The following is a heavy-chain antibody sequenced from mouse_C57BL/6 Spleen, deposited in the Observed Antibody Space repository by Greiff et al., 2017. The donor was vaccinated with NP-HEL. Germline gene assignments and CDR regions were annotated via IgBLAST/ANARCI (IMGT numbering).Heavy chain of an antibody. V-gene: IGHV3-6*01. CDR1: GYSITSGYY. CDR2: ISYDGSN. CDR3: ARSGYLSYWYFDV. J-gene: IGHJ1*03. Sequence: DVQLQESGPGLVKPSQSLSLTCSVTGYSITSGYYWNWIRQFPGNKLEWMGYISYDGSNNYNPSLKNRISITRDTSKNQFFLKLNSVTTEDTATYYCARSGYLSYWYFDVWGTGTTVTVSS. D-gene: IGHD2-2*01.